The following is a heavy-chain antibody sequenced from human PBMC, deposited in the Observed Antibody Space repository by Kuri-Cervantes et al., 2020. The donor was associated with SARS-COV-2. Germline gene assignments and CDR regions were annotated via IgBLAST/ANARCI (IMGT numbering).Heavy chain of an antibody. D-gene: IGHD6-19*01. CDR1: GGSISSSSYY. Sequence: ESLKISCTVSGGSISSSSYYWGWIRQPPGKGLEWIGSIYYSGSTYYNPSLKSRVTISVDTSKNQFSLKLSSVTAADTAVYYCARHVRGGWYSGAFDVWGQGTMVTASS. CDR2: IYYSGST. CDR3: ARHVRGGWYSGAFDV. J-gene: IGHJ3*01. V-gene: IGHV4-39*07.